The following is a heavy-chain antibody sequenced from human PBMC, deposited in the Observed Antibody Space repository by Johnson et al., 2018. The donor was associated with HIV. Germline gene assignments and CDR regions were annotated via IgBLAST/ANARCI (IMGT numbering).Heavy chain of an antibody. CDR1: GFTFSNAW. CDR2: IKSKSDGGTT. Sequence: VQLVESGGGLVKPGGSLRLPCAASGFTFSNAWMTWVRQAPGKGLEWVGRIKSKSDGGTTDYAAPVRGSFSISRDDSETTVYLQMNSLKIEDTAVYYCTTNFWSGFYPDAFDIWGQGTMVTVSS. V-gene: IGHV3-15*01. CDR3: TTNFWSGFYPDAFDI. D-gene: IGHD3-3*01. J-gene: IGHJ3*02.